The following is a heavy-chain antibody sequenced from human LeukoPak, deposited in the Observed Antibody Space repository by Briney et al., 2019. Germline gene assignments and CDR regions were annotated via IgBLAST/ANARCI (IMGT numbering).Heavy chain of an antibody. D-gene: IGHD2-2*01. CDR3: ARGLRYCSSTSCYPPGY. Sequence: ASVKVSCKASGYTFTSYDINWVRQATGQGLEWMGWMNPNSGNTGYAQKFQGRVTITRNTSISTAYMELSSLRSEDTAVYYCARGLRYCSSTSCYPPGYWGQGTLVTVSS. J-gene: IGHJ4*02. CDR1: GYTFTSYD. CDR2: MNPNSGNT. V-gene: IGHV1-8*03.